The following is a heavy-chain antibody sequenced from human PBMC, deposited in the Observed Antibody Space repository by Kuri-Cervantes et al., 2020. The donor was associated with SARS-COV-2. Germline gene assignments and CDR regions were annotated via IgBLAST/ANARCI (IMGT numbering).Heavy chain of an antibody. Sequence: GESLKISCAASGFTFSRYWMHWVRQVPGKGLVWVSRINGDGSSTSYADSVKGRFTISRDNAKNSLYLQMNSLRAEDTAVYYCARGSRVSLWFGPGAVDIWGQGTMVTVSS. CDR1: GFTFSRYW. D-gene: IGHD3-10*01. CDR3: ARGSRVSLWFGPGAVDI. V-gene: IGHV3-74*01. J-gene: IGHJ3*02. CDR2: INGDGSST.